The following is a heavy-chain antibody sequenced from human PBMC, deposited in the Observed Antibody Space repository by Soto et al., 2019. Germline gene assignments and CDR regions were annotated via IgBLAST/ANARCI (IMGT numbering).Heavy chain of an antibody. CDR2: IYPSDSDT. CDR1: GYTFTIYW. CDR3: ARPANTVADHFDL. D-gene: IGHD4-17*01. J-gene: IGHJ4*02. Sequence: GESLKISCQVSGYTFTIYWIGWVRQMPGKGLEWMGIIYPSDSDTRYSPSFQGQVTISADQSINTAYLQWDSLKASDTAIYYCARPANTVADHFDLWGQGTPVTVSS. V-gene: IGHV5-51*01.